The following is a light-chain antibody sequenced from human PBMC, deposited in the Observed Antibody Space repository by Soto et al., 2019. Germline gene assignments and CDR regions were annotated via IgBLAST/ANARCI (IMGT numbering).Light chain of an antibody. Sequence: QSVLAQPRSVSGSPGQSVTISCTGSSSDVGRCEYVSWYQQHPGKVPKLIIYDVSERPAGVPDRFSGSKSGNTASLTISGLQAEDEADYSCCSFAGSYTYVFGGGTKVTVL. CDR1: SSDVGRCEY. CDR2: DVS. CDR3: CSFAGSYTYV. V-gene: IGLV2-11*01. J-gene: IGLJ1*01.